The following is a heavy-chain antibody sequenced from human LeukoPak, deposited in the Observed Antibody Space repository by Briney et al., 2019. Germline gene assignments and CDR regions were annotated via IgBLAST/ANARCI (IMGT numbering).Heavy chain of an antibody. D-gene: IGHD6-13*01. V-gene: IGHV3-48*04. CDR3: ARVSRIAAAEPFDY. CDR1: GFTFSSYW. Sequence: GGSLRLSCAASGFTFSSYWMHWVRQAPGKGLEWVSYISSSGSTIYYADSVRGRFTISRDNAKNSLYLQMNSLRAEDTAVYYCARVSRIAAAEPFDYWGQGTLVTVSS. J-gene: IGHJ4*02. CDR2: ISSSGSTI.